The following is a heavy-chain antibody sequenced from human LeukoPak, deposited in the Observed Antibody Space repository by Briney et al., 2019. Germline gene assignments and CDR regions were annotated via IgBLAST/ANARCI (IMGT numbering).Heavy chain of an antibody. CDR1: GFTFSSYD. CDR2: IWYDGSNK. Sequence: GRSLRLSCAAYGFTFSSYDMHWARQAPGEGLGWVAVIWYDGSNKYYADSVQGRFTISRDNSKNTLYLQMNSLRAEDTAVYYCARDKGGYDGLGSFDYYGMDVWGKGTTVTVPS. V-gene: IGHV3-33*01. J-gene: IGHJ6*04. CDR3: ARDKGGYDGLGSFDYYGMDV. D-gene: IGHD3-10*01.